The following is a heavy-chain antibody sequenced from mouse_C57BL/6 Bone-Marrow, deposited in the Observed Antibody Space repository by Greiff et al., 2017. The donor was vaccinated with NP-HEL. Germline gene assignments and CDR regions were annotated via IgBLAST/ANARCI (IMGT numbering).Heavy chain of an antibody. J-gene: IGHJ4*01. Sequence: QVQLQQSGAELVRPGTSVKMSCKASGYTFTNYWIGWAKQRPGHGLEWIGDIYPGGGYTNYNEKFKGKATLTADKSSSTAYMQFSSLTSEDSAIYYCARGVYYGNYVPNYYAMDYWGQGTSVTVSS. V-gene: IGHV1-63*01. CDR3: ARGVYYGNYVPNYYAMDY. CDR1: GYTFTNYW. D-gene: IGHD2-1*01. CDR2: IYPGGGYT.